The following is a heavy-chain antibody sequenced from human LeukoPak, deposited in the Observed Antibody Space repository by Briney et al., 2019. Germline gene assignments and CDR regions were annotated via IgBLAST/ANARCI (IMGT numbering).Heavy chain of an antibody. Sequence: ASVKVSCKASGYTFTSYAMHWVRQAPGQRLEWMGWINAGNGNTKYSQKFQGRVTITRDTSASTAYMELSSLRSEDTAVYYCARCFTGGYGMDVWGQGTTVTVSS. V-gene: IGHV1-3*01. J-gene: IGHJ6*02. CDR3: ARCFTGGYGMDV. D-gene: IGHD3-16*01. CDR2: INAGNGNT. CDR1: GYTFTSYA.